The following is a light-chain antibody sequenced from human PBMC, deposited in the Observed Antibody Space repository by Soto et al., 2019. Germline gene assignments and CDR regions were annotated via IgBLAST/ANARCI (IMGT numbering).Light chain of an antibody. CDR3: LLRCMSPQT. CDR1: QTVSSSF. CDR2: AAS. J-gene: IGKJ1*01. V-gene: IGKV3-20*01. Sequence: TQCPGRKYFCSRERANHSCRASQTVSSSFLAWYQQTPGQAPRLLIYAASSRATGIPDRFSGSGSWTDFSITHTRLDRGLGILDDWLLRCMSPQTLGQGTKVDI.